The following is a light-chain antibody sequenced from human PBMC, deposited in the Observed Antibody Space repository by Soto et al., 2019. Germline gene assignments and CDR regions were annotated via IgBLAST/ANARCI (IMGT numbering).Light chain of an antibody. J-gene: IGKJ2*01. CDR3: QQYGSSPPYT. CDR1: QSVSSGY. V-gene: IGKV3-20*01. CDR2: AAS. Sequence: EIVLTQSPGTLSLSPGERATLSCRASQSVSSGYLAGYQQKPGQAPRLLIYAASSRATGIPDRFSGSGSGTDFTLTISRLEPEDFAVYYCQQYGSSPPYTFGQGTKLEIK.